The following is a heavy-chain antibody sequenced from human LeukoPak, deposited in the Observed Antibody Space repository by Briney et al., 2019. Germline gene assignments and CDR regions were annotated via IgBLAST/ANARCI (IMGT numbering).Heavy chain of an antibody. CDR2: INAGNGNT. CDR3: ARDLYGDYEGY. Sequence: ASVKVSCKASGYTFTAYGVHWVRQTPGQRLEWMGWINAGNGNTKYSQKFQGRVTITRDTSASTAYMELSSLRSEDTAVYYCARDLYGDYEGYWGQGTLVTVSS. CDR1: GYTFTAYG. J-gene: IGHJ4*02. D-gene: IGHD4-17*01. V-gene: IGHV1-3*01.